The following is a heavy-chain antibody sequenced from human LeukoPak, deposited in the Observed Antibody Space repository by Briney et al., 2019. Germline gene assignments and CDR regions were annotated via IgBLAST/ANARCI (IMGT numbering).Heavy chain of an antibody. Sequence: GESLKISCKASGCKFSNHWIGWVRQMPGKGLEWMGMIYPSDSETKYNPSFEGQVTISADKSITTAYLQWTRLKASDTAMYYCARSNDLYSSPRYWGQGTQVIVTS. V-gene: IGHV5-51*01. J-gene: IGHJ4*02. CDR2: IYPSDSET. CDR1: GCKFSNHW. CDR3: ARSNDLYSSPRY. D-gene: IGHD3-3*01.